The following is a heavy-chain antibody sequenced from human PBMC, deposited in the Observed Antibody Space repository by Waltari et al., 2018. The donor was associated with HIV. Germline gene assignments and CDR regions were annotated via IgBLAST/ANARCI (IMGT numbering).Heavy chain of an antibody. D-gene: IGHD1-26*01. Sequence: QVHLVQSGAEMKKPGASVKVSCKASCYTFISYVISWVRQAPGNGRECMGWISTYNANTNDAQSLQGIVTRTTDTSTTTAYMGPRSVTSDDTAVYYCARDGLRYSGTFYSDYWGQGTLVTVSS. V-gene: IGHV1-18*01. CDR2: ISTYNANT. CDR1: CYTFISYV. CDR3: ARDGLRYSGTFYSDY. J-gene: IGHJ4*02.